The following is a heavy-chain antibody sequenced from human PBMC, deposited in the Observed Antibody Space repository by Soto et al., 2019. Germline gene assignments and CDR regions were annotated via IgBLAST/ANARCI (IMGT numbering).Heavy chain of an antibody. D-gene: IGHD2-21*01. CDR1: GLPHSSFA. CDR3: AKDAVYNDGLWLMDH. Sequence: EVQLLESGGGFVHPGGSLRLSCTASGLPHSSFAMMWVRQAPGKGLECVSGIYGSGRGLEYADSVKGRFTISRDNSKNTVYPQMTDLRADDTSVYYCAKDAVYNDGLWLMDHWGQGTQVTVSS. CDR2: IYGSGRGL. V-gene: IGHV3-23*05. J-gene: IGHJ4*02.